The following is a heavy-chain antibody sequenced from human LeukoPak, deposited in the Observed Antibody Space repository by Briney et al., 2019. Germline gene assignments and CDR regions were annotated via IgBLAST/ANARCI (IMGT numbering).Heavy chain of an antibody. CDR3: AKDLWFGELFNNWFDP. J-gene: IGHJ5*02. CDR1: GFTFSSYA. D-gene: IGHD3-10*01. Sequence: GGPLRLSCAASGFTFSSYAMSWLRQAPGKGLEWVSAISGSGGSTYYADSVKGRFTTSRDNSKNTLYLQMNSLRAEDTAVYYCAKDLWFGELFNNWFDPWGQGTLVTVSS. V-gene: IGHV3-23*01. CDR2: ISGSGGST.